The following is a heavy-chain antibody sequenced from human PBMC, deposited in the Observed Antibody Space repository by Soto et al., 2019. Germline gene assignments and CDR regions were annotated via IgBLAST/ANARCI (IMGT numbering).Heavy chain of an antibody. D-gene: IGHD2-21*01. CDR2: FYQVGST. V-gene: IGHV4-34*01. CDR3: ARCMWPDRFAN. CDR1: GESLNYYY. J-gene: IGHJ5*02. Sequence: HVQLRQWGAGLLKPSDTLSLTCAVYGESLNYYYWSWIRQAPGKGLEWIGEFYQVGSTHYNPSDKSRVTISVVLSSQQFSMKLTSVTAADTATCYCARCMWPDRFANWGQGTLVTVSS.